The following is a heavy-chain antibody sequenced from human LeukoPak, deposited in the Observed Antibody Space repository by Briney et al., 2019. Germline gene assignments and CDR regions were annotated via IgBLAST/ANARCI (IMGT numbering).Heavy chain of an antibody. CDR2: ISSSGST. Sequence: SETLSLTCTVSGDSISSGDYYWSWIRQPAGKGLEWIGRISSSGSTNYNPSLKSRVTISVDTSKNQFSLKLSSVTAADTAVYYCARVIKESDSSGYYLTDAFDIWGQGTMVTVSS. V-gene: IGHV4-61*02. D-gene: IGHD3-22*01. CDR1: GDSISSGDYY. CDR3: ARVIKESDSSGYYLTDAFDI. J-gene: IGHJ3*02.